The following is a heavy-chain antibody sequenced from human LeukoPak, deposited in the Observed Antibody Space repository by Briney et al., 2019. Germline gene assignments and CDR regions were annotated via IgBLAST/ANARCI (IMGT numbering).Heavy chain of an antibody. V-gene: IGHV4-4*07. J-gene: IGHJ3*02. Sequence: SETLSLTRTVSGGSISSYYWSWIRQPAGKGLEWIGRIYTSGSTNYNPSLKSRVTISVDTSKNQFSLKLSSVTAADTAVYYCARDLRFGDSSGYFDAFDIWGQGTMVTVSS. CDR2: IYTSGST. CDR1: GGSISSYY. CDR3: ARDLRFGDSSGYFDAFDI. D-gene: IGHD3-22*01.